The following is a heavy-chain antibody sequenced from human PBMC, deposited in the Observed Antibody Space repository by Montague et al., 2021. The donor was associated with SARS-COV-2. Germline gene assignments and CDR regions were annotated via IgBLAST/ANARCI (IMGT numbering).Heavy chain of an antibody. CDR2: ISGSDDTT. J-gene: IGHJ4*02. CDR3: AKGFTSWPRGLFDY. CDR1: GFTLSSYA. V-gene: IGHV3-23*01. Sequence: SLRLSCAASGFTLSSYAMNWVRQAPGKGLGWVSSISGSDDTTYYADSVKGRFTISRDSSKNTLYLQMNSLRVEETAVYYCAKGFTSWPRGLFDYWGQGSLVTVSS. D-gene: IGHD2-2*01.